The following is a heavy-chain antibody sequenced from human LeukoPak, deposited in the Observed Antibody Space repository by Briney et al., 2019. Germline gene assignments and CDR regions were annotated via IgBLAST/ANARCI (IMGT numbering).Heavy chain of an antibody. CDR3: ARLSSDWFDP. Sequence: SETLSLTCTVSGGSISSSSYYWGWIRQPPGKGLEWIGSIYYSGSTYYNPSLKSRVTVSVDTSKNQFSLKLSSVTAADTAVYYCARLSSDWFDPWGQGTLVTVSS. CDR2: IYYSGST. D-gene: IGHD3-10*01. V-gene: IGHV4-39*01. J-gene: IGHJ5*02. CDR1: GGSISSSSYY.